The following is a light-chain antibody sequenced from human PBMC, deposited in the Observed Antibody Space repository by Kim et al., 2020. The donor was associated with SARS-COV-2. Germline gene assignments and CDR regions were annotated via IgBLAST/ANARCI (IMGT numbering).Light chain of an antibody. V-gene: IGLV3-1*01. CDR1: KLGDKY. CDR3: QAWDSSTWV. Sequence: VSPGQTASITGSGDKLGDKYACWYQQKPGQSPGLVIYQDSKRHSGIPERFSGSNSGNTATLTISGTQAMDEADYYCQAWDSSTWVFGGGTKLTVL. CDR2: QDS. J-gene: IGLJ3*02.